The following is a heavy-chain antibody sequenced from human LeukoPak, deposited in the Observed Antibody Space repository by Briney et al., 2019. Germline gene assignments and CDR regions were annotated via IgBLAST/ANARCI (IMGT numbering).Heavy chain of an antibody. CDR1: GYTFTGYD. Sequence: ASVKVSCKASGYTFTGYDMHWVRPAPGQGLEWMGWINPNSGGTNYAQNFQGRVTMTRDTSISTAYMELSRLRSDDTAVYYCERFLMVRAVISVNMDVWGKGTTVTVSS. J-gene: IGHJ6*03. CDR2: INPNSGGT. V-gene: IGHV1-2*02. D-gene: IGHD3-10*01. CDR3: ERFLMVRAVISVNMDV.